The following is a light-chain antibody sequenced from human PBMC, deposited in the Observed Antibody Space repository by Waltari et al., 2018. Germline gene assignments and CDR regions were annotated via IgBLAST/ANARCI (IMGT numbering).Light chain of an antibody. J-gene: IGKJ3*01. CDR3: RQSNNLPVT. CDR1: QDIRNN. CDR2: EAS. V-gene: IGKV1-33*01. Sequence: DIQMTQSPSSLSASVGERVTITCHANQDIRNNLNWYQQKPGKAPNLLIFEASTWETGVRARFGESEFERDCSFTISGVQSEDSATDLCRQSNNLPVTFGAGTKWHIK.